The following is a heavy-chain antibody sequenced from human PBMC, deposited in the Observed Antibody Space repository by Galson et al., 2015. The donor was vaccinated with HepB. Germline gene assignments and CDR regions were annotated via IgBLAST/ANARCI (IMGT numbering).Heavy chain of an antibody. CDR3: AKDKGITMIVVVRDAFDI. J-gene: IGHJ3*02. Sequence: SLRLSCAASGFTFSNAWMSWVRQAPGKGLEWVGRIKSKTDGGTTDYAAPVKGRFTISRDDSKNTLYLQMNSLRAEDTAVYYCAKDKGITMIVVVRDAFDIWGQGTMVTVSS. V-gene: IGHV3-15*01. D-gene: IGHD3-22*01. CDR1: GFTFSNAW. CDR2: IKSKTDGGTT.